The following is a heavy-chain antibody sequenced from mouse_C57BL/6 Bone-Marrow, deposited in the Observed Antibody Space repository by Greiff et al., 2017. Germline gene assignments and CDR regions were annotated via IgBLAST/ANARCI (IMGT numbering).Heavy chain of an antibody. V-gene: IGHV1-81*01. CDR1: GYTFTSYG. CDR3: ARSDGSSLFAY. Sequence: VKLQESGAELARPGASVKLSCKASGYTFTSYGISWVKQRTGQGLEWIGEIYPRSGNTYYNEKFKGKATLTADKSSSTAYMELRSLTSEDSAVYFCARSDGSSLFAYWGQGTLVTVSA. CDR2: IYPRSGNT. J-gene: IGHJ3*01. D-gene: IGHD1-1*01.